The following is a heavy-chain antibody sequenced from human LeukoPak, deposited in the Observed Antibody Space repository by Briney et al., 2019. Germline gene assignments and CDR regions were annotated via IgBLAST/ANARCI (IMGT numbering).Heavy chain of an antibody. Sequence: PGGSLRLSCAASAFSLNAYNMNWVRQAPGKGLEWVSSISYTGTYIYYADSVKGRFTISRDNAKNLMYLQMNGLRVEDTAVYYCSRLRGYSYGFADYWGQGTLVAVSS. CDR1: AFSLNAYN. D-gene: IGHD5-18*01. V-gene: IGHV3-21*01. CDR3: SRLRGYSYGFADY. CDR2: ISYTGTYI. J-gene: IGHJ4*02.